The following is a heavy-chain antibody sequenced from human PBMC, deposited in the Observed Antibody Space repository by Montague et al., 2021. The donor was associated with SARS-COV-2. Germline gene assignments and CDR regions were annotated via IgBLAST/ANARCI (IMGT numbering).Heavy chain of an antibody. Sequence: SETLSLTCTVSGGSISRYSWTWNRQPPGKGLEWIGYIYNSGSTXXXPSXXXRVTISVDTSKNQFSLKLSSVAAADTAVYYCARVGRGSSWYEVAFDIWGQGTMVTVSS. CDR3: ARVGRGSSWYEVAFDI. J-gene: IGHJ3*02. V-gene: IGHV4-59*01. CDR2: IYNSGST. CDR1: GGSISRYS. D-gene: IGHD6-13*01.